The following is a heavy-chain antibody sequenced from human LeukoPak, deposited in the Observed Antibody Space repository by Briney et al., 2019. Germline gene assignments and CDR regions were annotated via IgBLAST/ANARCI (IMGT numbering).Heavy chain of an antibody. CDR2: INHSGST. CDR3: ASFTHIVVVTAIHGGGYFDY. Sequence: SETLSLTCAVYGGSFGGYYWSWIRQPPGKGLEWIGEINHSGSTNYNPSLKSRVTMSVDTSKNQFSLKLGSVTAADTAVYYCASFTHIVVVTAIHGGGYFDYWGQGTLVTVSS. CDR1: GGSFGGYY. V-gene: IGHV4-34*01. J-gene: IGHJ4*02. D-gene: IGHD2-21*02.